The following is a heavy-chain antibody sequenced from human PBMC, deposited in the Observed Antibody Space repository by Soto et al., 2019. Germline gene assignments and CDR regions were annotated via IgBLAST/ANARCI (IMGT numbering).Heavy chain of an antibody. J-gene: IGHJ4*02. V-gene: IGHV4-59*01. D-gene: IGHD3-22*01. Sequence: QVQLQESGPGLVKPSETLSLTCTVSGGSISSYYWSWIRQPPGKGLEWIGYIYYSGSTNYNPSLKSRVTISVDTSKNQFSLQLSSVTAADTAVYYCARDGGGYYDSSGYYYAHTRFDYWGQGTLVTVSS. CDR2: IYYSGST. CDR1: GGSISSYY. CDR3: ARDGGGYYDSSGYYYAHTRFDY.